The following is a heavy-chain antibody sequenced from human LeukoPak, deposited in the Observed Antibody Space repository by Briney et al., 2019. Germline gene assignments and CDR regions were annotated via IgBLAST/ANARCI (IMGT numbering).Heavy chain of an antibody. J-gene: IGHJ6*03. CDR3: AKDRPGYYDILTGYFRYYYMDV. CDR1: GFTFSSYA. Sequence: GRSLRLSCAASGFTFSSYAIHWVRQAPGKGLEWVAVISYDGSNKYYADSVKGRFTISRDNSKNTLYLQMNSLRAEDTAVYYCAKDRPGYYDILTGYFRYYYMDVWGKGTTVTISS. D-gene: IGHD3-9*01. V-gene: IGHV3-30*04. CDR2: ISYDGSNK.